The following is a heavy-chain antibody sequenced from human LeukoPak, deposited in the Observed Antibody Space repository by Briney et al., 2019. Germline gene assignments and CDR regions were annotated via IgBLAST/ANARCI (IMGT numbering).Heavy chain of an antibody. J-gene: IGHJ6*03. CDR1: GGSLSGYY. V-gene: IGHV4-34*01. CDR3: ARTNPQLWYGGYYYYMDV. CDR2: TSHSGNT. D-gene: IGHD3-10*01. Sequence: SETLSLTCAVYGGSLSGYYWSWIRQPPGKGLEWIGETSHSGNTNYDPSLKSRVTMSVDTSKNQFSLKLRSMTAADTAVYFCARTNPQLWYGGYYYYMDVWGKGTTVTVSS.